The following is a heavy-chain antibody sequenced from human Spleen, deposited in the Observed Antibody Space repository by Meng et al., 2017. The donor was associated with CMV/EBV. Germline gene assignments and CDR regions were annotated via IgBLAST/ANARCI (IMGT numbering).Heavy chain of an antibody. CDR3: ARRPSGGLPPPDY. J-gene: IGHJ4*02. CDR1: GFTLTDYY. Sequence: ASGFTLTDYYLHSVRQAPGLGLEWMGWINPDNGGTNYAQKFQGRVTMTRDTSISTAYMELSRLRSDDTAVYCCARRPSGGLPPPDYWGQGTLVTVSS. V-gene: IGHV1-2*02. D-gene: IGHD1-26*01. CDR2: INPDNGGT.